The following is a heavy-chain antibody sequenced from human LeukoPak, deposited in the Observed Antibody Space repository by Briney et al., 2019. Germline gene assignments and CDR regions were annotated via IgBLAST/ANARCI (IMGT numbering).Heavy chain of an antibody. V-gene: IGHV4-59*08. CDR2: IYYSGST. D-gene: IGHD5-24*01. CDR1: GRSISNYY. CDR3: ARQVGKDEMATTHFDY. J-gene: IGHJ4*02. Sequence: SETLSLTCTVSGRSISNYYWSWIRQPPGKGLEWIGYIYYSGSTNYNPSLKSRVTISVDTSKNQFSLKLSSVTAADTAVYYCARQVGKDEMATTHFDYWGQGTLVTVSS.